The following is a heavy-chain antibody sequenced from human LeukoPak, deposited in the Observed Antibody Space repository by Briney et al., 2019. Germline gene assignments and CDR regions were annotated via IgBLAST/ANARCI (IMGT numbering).Heavy chain of an antibody. D-gene: IGHD2-2*02. CDR1: GFTFDDYT. Sequence: SGGSLRLSCAASGFTFDDYTMHWVRQAPGKGLEWVSLISWDGGSTYYVDSVKGRFTISRDNSKNSLYLQMNSLRTEDTALYYCAKDSYCSSTSCYIYNYYYYGMDVWGQGTTVTVSS. CDR2: ISWDGGST. CDR3: AKDSYCSSTSCYIYNYYYYGMDV. J-gene: IGHJ6*02. V-gene: IGHV3-43*01.